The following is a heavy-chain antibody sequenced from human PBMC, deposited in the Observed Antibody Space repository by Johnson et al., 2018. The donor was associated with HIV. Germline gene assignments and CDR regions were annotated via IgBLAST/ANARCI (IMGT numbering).Heavy chain of an antibody. CDR1: GFTFSSYD. D-gene: IGHD6-19*01. Sequence: VQLVESGGALVQPGGSLRLSCAASGFTFSSYDMHWVRQAPGHGLEWVSVIYSSGSAYNADSMKGRFTISRDNSKNTLYLQMNSLRAEDTALYYCAKDRSTGWYPAFDIWGQGTMVTVSS. CDR2: IYSSGSA. V-gene: IGHV3-66*01. CDR3: AKDRSTGWYPAFDI. J-gene: IGHJ3*02.